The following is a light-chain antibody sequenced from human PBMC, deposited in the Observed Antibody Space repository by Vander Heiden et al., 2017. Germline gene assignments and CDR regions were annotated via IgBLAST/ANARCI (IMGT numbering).Light chain of an antibody. CDR2: RAS. V-gene: IGKV3-15*01. CDR3: QQYDDWPGFT. CDR1: QSVRNN. J-gene: IGKJ3*01. Sequence: EIVITQSPGTLSVYPGERATLSCRASQSVRNNLAWYQQRPGQAPRLLIYRASTRATGIPARFSGSGSGTEFTLSISSLQSEDFAVYYCQQYDDWPGFTFGPGTTVDIK.